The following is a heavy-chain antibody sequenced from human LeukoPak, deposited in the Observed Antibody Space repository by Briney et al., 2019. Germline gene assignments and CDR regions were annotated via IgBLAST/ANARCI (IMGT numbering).Heavy chain of an antibody. J-gene: IGHJ4*02. Sequence: PGGSLRLSCAASGFTFNTYNMNTVRQAPGKGLEWVSYISNNSSTIYYAASVKARFTISRDNAQTSLNLHTNSLRSQAQARYCIARDSPQNSAETLDYWGQGTLVTVSS. D-gene: IGHD1-14*01. CDR3: ARDSPQNSAETLDY. CDR2: ISNNSSTI. V-gene: IGHV3-48*01. CDR1: GFTFNTYN.